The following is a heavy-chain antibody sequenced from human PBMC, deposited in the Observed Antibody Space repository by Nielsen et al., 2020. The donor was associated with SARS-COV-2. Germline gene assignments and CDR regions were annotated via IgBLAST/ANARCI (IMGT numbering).Heavy chain of an antibody. CDR1: GFTFDDYA. CDR3: ARDIGVTSSGDKRDY. D-gene: IGHD6-6*01. V-gene: IGHV3-9*01. J-gene: IGHJ4*02. CDR2: ISWNSGSI. Sequence: SLKISCAASGFTFDDYAMHWVRQAPGKGLEWVSGISWNSGSIGYADSVKGRFTISRDNAKNSLYLQMNSLRADDTGVYYCARDIGVTSSGDKRDYWGQGTLVTVSS.